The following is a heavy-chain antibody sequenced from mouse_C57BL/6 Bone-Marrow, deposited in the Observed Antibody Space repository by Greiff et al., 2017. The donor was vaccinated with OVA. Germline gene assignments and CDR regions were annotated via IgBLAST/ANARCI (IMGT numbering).Heavy chain of an antibody. D-gene: IGHD3-2*02. V-gene: IGHV1-81*01. J-gene: IGHJ3*01. CDR2: IYPRRGNT. Sequence: VKLQESGAELARPGASVKLSCKASGYTFTSYGISWVKQRTGQGLEWIGEIYPRRGNTYYNEKFKGKATLTADKSSSTAYMELRSLTSEDSAVYCGARRKSAQATGFAYWGQGTLVTVSA. CDR1: GYTFTSYG. CDR3: ARRKSAQATGFAY.